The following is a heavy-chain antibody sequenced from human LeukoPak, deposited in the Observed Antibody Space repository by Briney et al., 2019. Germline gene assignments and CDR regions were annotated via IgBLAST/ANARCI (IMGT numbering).Heavy chain of an antibody. Sequence: GGSLRLSCAASGFTFSDYYMSWIRQAPGKGLEWVSYISSSGSTIYYADSVKGRFTISRDNAKNSLYLQMNSLRAEDTALYYCAKAIGGVNRNAFDIWGQGTMVTVSS. CDR3: AKAIGGVNRNAFDI. CDR1: GFTFSDYY. V-gene: IGHV3-11*01. J-gene: IGHJ3*02. CDR2: ISSSGSTI. D-gene: IGHD2-21*01.